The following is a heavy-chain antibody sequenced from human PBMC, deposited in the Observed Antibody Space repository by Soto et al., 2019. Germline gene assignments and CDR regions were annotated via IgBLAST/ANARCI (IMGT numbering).Heavy chain of an antibody. CDR2: IYNTGST. V-gene: IGHV4-30-2*01. CDR3: PSETFLRKGYYHARDYSFFFY. Sequence: PSETLSLTCAVSGGSISSGGFSWSWIRQPPWKGLECIGYIYNTGSTYYNPSLKSRVTISVDSFTNQFSLRLSSVTAAALALYYCPSETFLRKGYYHARDYSFFFYLCQGXLVTAFS. D-gene: IGHD3-22*01. CDR1: GGSISSGGFS. J-gene: IGHJ4*02.